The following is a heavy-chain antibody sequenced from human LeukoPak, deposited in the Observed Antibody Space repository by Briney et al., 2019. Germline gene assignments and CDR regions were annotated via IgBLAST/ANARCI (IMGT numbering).Heavy chain of an antibody. V-gene: IGHV4-39*07. CDR2: IYYSGTIYYSGNT. J-gene: IGHJ4*02. Sequence: GSLRLSCAASGFTFSNYSMNWVRQAPGKGLEWIGTIYYSGTIYYSGNTYYNPSLKSRVTISVDTSKNQFSLKLSSVTAADTAVYYCARDRAAAEPFDYWGQGTLVTVSS. CDR1: GFTFSNYS. CDR3: ARDRAAAEPFDY. D-gene: IGHD6-13*01.